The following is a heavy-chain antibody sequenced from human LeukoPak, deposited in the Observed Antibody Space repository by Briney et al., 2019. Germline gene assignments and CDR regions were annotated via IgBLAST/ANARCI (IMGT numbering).Heavy chain of an antibody. CDR3: ASSVVVPSAADY. J-gene: IGHJ4*02. Sequence: PSETLSLTCTVSGGSISSSSYYWGWLRQPPGKGLEWIGSIYYSGSTYYNPSLKSRVTISVDMSKNQFSLKVTSMTAADTAVYYCASSVVVPSAADYWGQGTLVTVSS. D-gene: IGHD2-2*01. CDR1: GGSISSSSYY. V-gene: IGHV4-39*07. CDR2: IYYSGST.